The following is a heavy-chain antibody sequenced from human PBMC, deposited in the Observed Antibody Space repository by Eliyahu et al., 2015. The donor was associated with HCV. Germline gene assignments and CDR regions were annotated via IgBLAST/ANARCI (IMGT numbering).Heavy chain of an antibody. D-gene: IGHD6-13*01. Sequence: EVQLVESGXGLVQPGGSXRLSCAAXXFTFSXHYMDWVRQAPGKGLEWVGRTRNKANSYTTEYAASVKGRFTISRDDSKNSLYLQMNSLKTEDTAVYYCAREAWYDAFDIWGQGTMVTVSS. CDR1: XFTFSXHY. V-gene: IGHV3-72*01. CDR2: TRNKANSYTT. J-gene: IGHJ3*02. CDR3: AREAWYDAFDI.